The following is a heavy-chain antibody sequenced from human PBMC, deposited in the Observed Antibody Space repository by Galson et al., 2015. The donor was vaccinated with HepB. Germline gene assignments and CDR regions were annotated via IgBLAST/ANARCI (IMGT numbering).Heavy chain of an antibody. D-gene: IGHD2-15*01. V-gene: IGHV3-30*18. CDR2: ISYDGSNK. CDR1: GFTFSNYG. J-gene: IGHJ3*02. CDR3: AKAGNCSGVRCESGALDI. Sequence: SLRLSCAASGFTFSNYGIHWVRQAPGKGLEWVAVISYDGSNKYYADYVKGRFTISRDNSESKLYLQTNSLRAEDTAVYYCAKAGNCSGVRCESGALDIWGQGTMVTVSS.